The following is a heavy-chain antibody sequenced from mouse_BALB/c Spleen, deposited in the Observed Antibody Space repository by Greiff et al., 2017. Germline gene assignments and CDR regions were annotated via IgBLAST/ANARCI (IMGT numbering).Heavy chain of an antibody. CDR2: IWGDGST. V-gene: IGHV2-6-7*01. CDR3: AMYYYGSEGYFDV. CDR1: GFSLTGYG. J-gene: IGHJ1*01. Sequence: VQGVESGPGLVAPSQSLSITCTVSGFSLTGYGVNWVRQPPGKGLEWLGMIWGDGSTDYNSALKSRLSISKDNSKSQVFLKMNSLQTDDTARYYCAMYYYGSEGYFDVWGAGTTVTVSS. D-gene: IGHD1-1*01.